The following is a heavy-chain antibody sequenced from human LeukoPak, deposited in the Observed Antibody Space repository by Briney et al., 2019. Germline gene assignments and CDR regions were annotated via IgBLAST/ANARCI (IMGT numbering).Heavy chain of an antibody. CDR3: AKDGLCPSVCPTKIDVSGYVDS. D-gene: IGHD6-19*01. J-gene: IGHJ4*02. Sequence: GGSLRLSCAASGFTFSIFTMNWVRQAPGKGLEWVSIIKHNGGTTYYTDSVKGRFTISRDNSNNTVYLQMNSLRAEDTAIYYCAKDGLCPSVCPTKIDVSGYVDSWGQVIFVTVSS. CDR2: IKHNGGTT. V-gene: IGHV3-23*01. CDR1: GFTFSIFT.